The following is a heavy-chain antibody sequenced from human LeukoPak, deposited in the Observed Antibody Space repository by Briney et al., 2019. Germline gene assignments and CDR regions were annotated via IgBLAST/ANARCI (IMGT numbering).Heavy chain of an antibody. Sequence: GGSLRLSCAASGFTFSSYGMHWVRQAPGKGLEWVAVISYDGSNKYYADSVKGRFTISRDNSKNTLYLQMNSLRAEDTAVYYCAKVDSIDYWGQGTLVTVSS. CDR1: GFTFSSYG. J-gene: IGHJ4*02. V-gene: IGHV3-30*18. CDR2: ISYDGSNK. D-gene: IGHD3-22*01. CDR3: AKVDSIDY.